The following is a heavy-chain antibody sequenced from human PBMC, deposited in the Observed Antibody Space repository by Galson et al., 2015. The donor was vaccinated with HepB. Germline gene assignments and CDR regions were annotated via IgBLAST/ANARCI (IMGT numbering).Heavy chain of an antibody. CDR2: IIPIFGTA. Sequence: SGAEVKRPGASVKVSCKASGGTFSSYAISWVRQAPGQGLEWMGGIIPIFGTANYAQKFQGRVTITADESTSTAYMELSSLRSEDTAVYYCAANSGYDFHYYYGMDVWGQGTTVTVSS. V-gene: IGHV1-69*13. D-gene: IGHD5-12*01. J-gene: IGHJ6*02. CDR1: GGTFSSYA. CDR3: AANSGYDFHYYYGMDV.